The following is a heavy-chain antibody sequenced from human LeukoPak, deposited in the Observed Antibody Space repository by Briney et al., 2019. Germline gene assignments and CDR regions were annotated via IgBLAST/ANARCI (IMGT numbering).Heavy chain of an antibody. J-gene: IGHJ4*02. Sequence: PSETLSLTCTVSGVSVSSDSYCWSWIRQPPGKGLEWIGYISYRGSTNYNPSLKSRVTISVDTSKNQFSLKLSSVTAADTAVYYCAKSTSSSWHDFFHYWGQGTLVTVSS. D-gene: IGHD6-13*01. CDR3: AKSTSSSWHDFFHY. CDR2: ISYRGST. CDR1: GVSVSSDSYC. V-gene: IGHV4-61*01.